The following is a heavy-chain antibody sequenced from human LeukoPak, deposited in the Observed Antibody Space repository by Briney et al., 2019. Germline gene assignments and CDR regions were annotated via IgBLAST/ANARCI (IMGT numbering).Heavy chain of an antibody. CDR2: IFPGDSET. V-gene: IGHV5-51*01. CDR1: GSNFVDYW. Sequence: GESLKISCKDSGSNFVDYWIGWVRQVPGRGLEWMAVIFPGDSETTYSPSFQGQVSISVDTSTNTAYLQWSSLKASDTAMYYCASCSSTSCSVHDYYYMDVWGKGTTVTVSS. D-gene: IGHD2-2*01. CDR3: ASCSSTSCSVHDYYYMDV. J-gene: IGHJ6*03.